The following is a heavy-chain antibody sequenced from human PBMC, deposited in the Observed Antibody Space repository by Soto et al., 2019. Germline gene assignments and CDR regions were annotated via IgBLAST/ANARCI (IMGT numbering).Heavy chain of an antibody. CDR1: GYTLTELS. Sequence: ASVKVSCKVSGYTLTELSMHWVRQAPGKWLEWMGGFDPEDGETIYAQKFQGRVTMTEDTSTDTAYMELSSLRSEDTAVYYCATDKGATTYYYYGMDVWGQGTTVTVSS. D-gene: IGHD1-26*01. CDR2: FDPEDGET. J-gene: IGHJ6*02. V-gene: IGHV1-24*01. CDR3: ATDKGATTYYYYGMDV.